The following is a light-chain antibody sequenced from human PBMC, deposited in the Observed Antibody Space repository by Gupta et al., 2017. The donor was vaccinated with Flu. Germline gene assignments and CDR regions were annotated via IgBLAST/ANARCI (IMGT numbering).Light chain of an antibody. J-gene: IGKJ4*01. CDR1: QGIGNN. Sequence: DIQMTQSPPSLSASIGDRVTITCRASQGIGNNLGWYQQKPGKAPKRLIFVASSLQSGVPTRFSGSGSGTEFTLTISSLQPEDFATYYCLHQSNSPSSFGRGTKVDIK. V-gene: IGKV1-17*01. CDR2: VAS. CDR3: LHQSNSPSS.